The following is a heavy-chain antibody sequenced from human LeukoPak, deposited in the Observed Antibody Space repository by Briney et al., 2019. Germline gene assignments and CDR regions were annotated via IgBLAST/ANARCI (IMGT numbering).Heavy chain of an antibody. CDR1: GGSISSYF. V-gene: IGHV4-4*07. Sequence: SETLSLICTVSGGSISSYFWSWVRQPAGKGLEWIGRIYTSGSTNYNPSLRSRVTMSVDTSKNQFSLKLSSVAAADTAVYYCARDLSAGLVGATNAHYYYYYMDVWGKGTTVTVSS. CDR2: IYTSGST. J-gene: IGHJ6*03. CDR3: ARDLSAGLVGATNAHYYYYYMDV. D-gene: IGHD1-26*01.